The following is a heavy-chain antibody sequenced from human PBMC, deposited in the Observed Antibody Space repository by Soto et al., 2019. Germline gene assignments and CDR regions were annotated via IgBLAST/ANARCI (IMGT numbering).Heavy chain of an antibody. D-gene: IGHD4-17*01. J-gene: IGHJ5*02. CDR3: ARDSPVRSWLDP. V-gene: IGHV4-31*03. CDR1: GLSIGSGGYY. CDR2: ISSGGNA. Sequence: LSLTCSVSGLSIGSGGYYWSWIRQHPGRGLEWIGYISSGGNAYYNPSLQSRTTMSVDTSKNELSLKLTSVTAADTAVYYCARDSPVRSWLDPWGQGTLVTVS.